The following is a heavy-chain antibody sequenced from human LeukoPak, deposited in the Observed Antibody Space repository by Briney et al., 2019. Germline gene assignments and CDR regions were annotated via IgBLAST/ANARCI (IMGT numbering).Heavy chain of an antibody. V-gene: IGHV3-23*01. CDR3: AKYAPRTTTMTRFFDY. J-gene: IGHJ4*02. CDR1: GFSFSEYA. CDR2: IGGDSGVI. D-gene: IGHD4-11*01. Sequence: GGSQRLSCAPSGFSFSEYAMTWVRQAPGKGLEWVSDIGGDSGVIQYADSVKGRFSISRDNSKNTLYLQMNSLRVEDTAGYYCAKYAPRTTTMTRFFDYWGQGALVTVSS.